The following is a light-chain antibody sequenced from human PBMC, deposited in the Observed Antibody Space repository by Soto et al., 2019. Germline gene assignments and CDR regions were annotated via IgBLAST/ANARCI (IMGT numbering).Light chain of an antibody. CDR3: GSYTSSSAYYV. V-gene: IGLV2-14*01. Sequence: QSALTQPASVSGSPGQSITISCTGTSSDVGGYNYVSWYQQHPGKAPKVLIYEVSHRPSGISNRFSGSKSGDTASLTISGLQAEDEADYHCGSYTSSSAYYVFGTGTKLSVL. CDR2: EVS. J-gene: IGLJ1*01. CDR1: SSDVGGYNY.